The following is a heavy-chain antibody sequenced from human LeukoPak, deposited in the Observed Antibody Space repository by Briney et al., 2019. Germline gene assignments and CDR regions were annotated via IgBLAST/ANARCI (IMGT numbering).Heavy chain of an antibody. CDR2: IYYSGST. CDR3: ARGTNYGMDV. CDR1: GGSISSYY. D-gene: IGHD1/OR15-1a*01. V-gene: IGHV4-59*01. J-gene: IGHJ6*02. Sequence: PSETLSLTCTVSGGSISSYYWSWIRQPPGKGLEWIGYIYYSGSTNYNPSLKSRVTISVDTSKNQFSLKLSSVTAADTAVYYCARGTNYGMDVWGQGTTVTVSS.